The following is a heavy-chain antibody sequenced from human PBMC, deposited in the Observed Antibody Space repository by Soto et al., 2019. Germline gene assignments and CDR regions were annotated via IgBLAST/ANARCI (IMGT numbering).Heavy chain of an antibody. CDR2: ISSSSSTI. V-gene: IGHV3-48*01. CDR3: ARDLDIVVVPAALAKKQSRRGKEGPRWHNWFDP. Sequence: GGSLRLSCAASGFTFSSYSMNWVRQAPGKGLEWVSYISSSSSTIYYADSVKGRFTISRDNAKNSLYLQMNSLRAEDTAVYYCARDLDIVVVPAALAKKQSRRGKEGPRWHNWFDPWGQGTLVTVSS. J-gene: IGHJ5*02. CDR1: GFTFSSYS. D-gene: IGHD2-2*03.